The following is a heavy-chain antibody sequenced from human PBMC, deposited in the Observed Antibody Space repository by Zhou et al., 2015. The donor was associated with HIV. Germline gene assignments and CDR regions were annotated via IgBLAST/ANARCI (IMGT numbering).Heavy chain of an antibody. D-gene: IGHD3-10*01. CDR3: ARSLWFGELFPFDY. J-gene: IGHJ4*02. CDR1: GGTFSSYA. CDR2: IIPIFGTA. Sequence: QVQLVQSGAEVKKPGSSVKVSCKASGGTFSSYAISWVRQAPGQGLEWMGGIIPIFGTANYAQKFQGRVTITADESTSTAYMELSSLRSEDTAVYYCARSLWFGELFPFDYWGQGNPGHRLL. V-gene: IGHV1-69*12.